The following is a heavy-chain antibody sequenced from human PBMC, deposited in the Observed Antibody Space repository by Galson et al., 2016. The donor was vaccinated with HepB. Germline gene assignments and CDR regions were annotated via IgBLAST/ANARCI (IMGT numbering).Heavy chain of an antibody. CDR2: IKGDGSEK. V-gene: IGHV3-7*03. J-gene: IGHJ5*02. CDR1: GFSFSRNW. D-gene: IGHD2-2*01. Sequence: SLRLSCAASGFSFSRNWMSWVRQAPGKGLEWVASIKGDGSEKNYAESVKARFSISRDNGKNSLDLQMNSLRDDDTAVYYCARDNYPWEYQLLSAGSLFKRRENWFDPWGQGTLVTVSS. CDR3: ARDNYPWEYQLLSAGSLFKRRENWFDP.